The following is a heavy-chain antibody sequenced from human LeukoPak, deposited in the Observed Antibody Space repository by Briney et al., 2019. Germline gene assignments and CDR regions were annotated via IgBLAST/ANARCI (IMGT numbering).Heavy chain of an antibody. V-gene: IGHV4-30-2*01. CDR1: GGSISSGGYY. D-gene: IGHD2-2*01. CDR3: ARVFNSRSSPDAFDI. J-gene: IGHJ3*02. Sequence: SETLSLTCAVSGGSISSGGYYWSWIRQPPGKGLEWIGYIYHSGSTYYNPSLKSRVTISVDRSKNQFSLKLSSVTAADTAVYYCARVFNSRSSPDAFDIWGQGTMVTVSS. CDR2: IYHSGST.